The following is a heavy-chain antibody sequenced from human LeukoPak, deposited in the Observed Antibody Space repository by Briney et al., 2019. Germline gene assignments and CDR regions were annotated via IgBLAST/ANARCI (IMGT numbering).Heavy chain of an antibody. Sequence: GGSLRLSCAASGFTFSSYSMHWVRQAPGKGLEWEAVISRDGSNKYYAESVKGRFTISRDNSKNTLHLQMNSLRTEDTAVYYCARVALRPIDYSNPEFDPWGQGTLVTVSS. V-gene: IGHV3-30-3*01. CDR1: GFTFSSYS. J-gene: IGHJ5*02. D-gene: IGHD4-11*01. CDR2: ISRDGSNK. CDR3: ARVALRPIDYSNPEFDP.